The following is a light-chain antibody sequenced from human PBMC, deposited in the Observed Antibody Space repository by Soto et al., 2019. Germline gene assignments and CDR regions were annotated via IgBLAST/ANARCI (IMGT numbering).Light chain of an antibody. CDR2: QVS. CDR3: TSFKSTHTYL. V-gene: IGLV2-14*03. J-gene: IGLJ1*01. CDR1: SSDVGGYHY. Sequence: QSVLTQPASVSGSPGQSMTISCTGSSSDVGGYHYVSWYQQHPGKAPKLIIYQVSHRPSGVSDRFSGSKSGNTASLTISGLQGEDEATYYCTSFKSTHTYLFGPGTKVTVL.